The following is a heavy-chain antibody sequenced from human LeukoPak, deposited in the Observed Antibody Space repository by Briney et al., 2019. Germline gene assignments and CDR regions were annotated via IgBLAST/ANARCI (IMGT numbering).Heavy chain of an antibody. Sequence: SETLSLTCTVSGASVSSASYWTWIRQPPGKGVEWIAHIYNGVNTNYNPSLKSRVTISVDTSKNQFSLRLNSVAAADTAVYYCARSRAFNSGAFDPWGQGSLVTVSS. CDR2: IYNGVNT. J-gene: IGHJ5*02. V-gene: IGHV4-61*01. CDR1: GASVSSASY. CDR3: ARSRAFNSGAFDP. D-gene: IGHD1-26*01.